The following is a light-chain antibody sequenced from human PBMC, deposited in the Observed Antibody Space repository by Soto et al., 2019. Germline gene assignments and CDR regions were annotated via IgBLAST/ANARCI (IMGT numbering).Light chain of an antibody. J-gene: IGKJ1*01. CDR3: QHYSDSPT. V-gene: IGKV3-15*01. CDR1: EGVGIK. CDR2: DAS. Sequence: EIVMTQSPATLSVSPGEIVTLSCRASEGVGIKLAWYQLKPGLPPRLLFYDASTRATGLPARFSGSGAATEFTLSISSLQSEDFATYYCQHYSDSPTFGQGTKVEIK.